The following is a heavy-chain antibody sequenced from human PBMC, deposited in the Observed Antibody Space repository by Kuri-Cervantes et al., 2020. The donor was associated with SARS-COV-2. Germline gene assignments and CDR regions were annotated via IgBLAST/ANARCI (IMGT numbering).Heavy chain of an antibody. Sequence: SVKVSCKASGGTFSSYAISWVRQAPGQGLEWMGGIIPIFGTAIYAQKFQGRVTMTEDTSTDTAYMELSSLRSEDTAVYYCATEPPRRAAAGTGWFWFDPWGQGTLVTVSS. CDR1: GGTFSSYA. CDR2: IIPIFGTA. J-gene: IGHJ5*01. CDR3: ATEPPRRAAAGTGWFWFDP. D-gene: IGHD6-13*01. V-gene: IGHV1-69*06.